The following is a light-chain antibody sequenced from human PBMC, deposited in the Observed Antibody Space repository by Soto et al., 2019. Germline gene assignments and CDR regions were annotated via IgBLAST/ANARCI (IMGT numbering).Light chain of an antibody. V-gene: IGKV1-5*03. Sequence: DIQMTQSPSTLSGSVGDRGTITCRASQTISSWLAWYQQKPGKAPKLLIYKASTLKSGVPSRFSGSGSGTEFTLTISSLQPDDVATDYCQHYNSYSEAFGQGTKVELK. J-gene: IGKJ1*01. CDR1: QTISSW. CDR3: QHYNSYSEA. CDR2: KAS.